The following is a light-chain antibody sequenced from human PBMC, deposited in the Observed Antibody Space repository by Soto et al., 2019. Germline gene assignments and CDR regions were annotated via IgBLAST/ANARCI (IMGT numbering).Light chain of an antibody. CDR3: QHYSNWLS. Sequence: EIVLTQSPATLSVSPGDRVTLSCRASQSVGSTLAGYQQKPGQPPRLLIRGASTRATGVPARFGGSGSGTEFTLTIHSLQSEDFAVYFCQHYSNWLSFGGGTKVEI. CDR1: QSVGST. V-gene: IGKV3-15*01. J-gene: IGKJ4*01. CDR2: GAS.